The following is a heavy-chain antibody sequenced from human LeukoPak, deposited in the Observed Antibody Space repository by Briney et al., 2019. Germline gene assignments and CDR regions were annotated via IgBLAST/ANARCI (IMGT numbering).Heavy chain of an antibody. D-gene: IGHD2-15*01. CDR2: IYYSGST. Sequence: SETLSLTCTVSGGSISSYYWSWIRQPPGKGLEWIGYIYYSGSTNYNPSLKSRVTISVDTSKSQFSLKLSSVTAADTAVYYCARDPGYCSGGSCYFDYWGQGTLVTVPS. CDR3: ARDPGYCSGGSCYFDY. J-gene: IGHJ4*02. CDR1: GGSISSYY. V-gene: IGHV4-59*01.